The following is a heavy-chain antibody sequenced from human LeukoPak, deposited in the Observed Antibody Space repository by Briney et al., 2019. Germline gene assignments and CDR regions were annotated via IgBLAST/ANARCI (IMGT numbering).Heavy chain of an antibody. CDR2: INQDGDDK. CDR3: TSGDYVDY. CDR1: GFTFSTYW. J-gene: IGHJ4*02. D-gene: IGHD4-17*01. Sequence: GGSLRLSCAASGFTFSTYWMNWVRQAPGKGLEWLANINQDGDDKYYVDSVRGRFTISRDNAKRLLYLQMSSLRAEDTAVYFCTSGDYVDYWGQGTLVTVSS. V-gene: IGHV3-7*03.